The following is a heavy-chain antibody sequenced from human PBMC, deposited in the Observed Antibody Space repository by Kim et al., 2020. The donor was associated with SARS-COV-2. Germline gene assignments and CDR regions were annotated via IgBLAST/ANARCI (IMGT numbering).Heavy chain of an antibody. CDR1: GYTFTSYG. CDR3: ARGGYYGSGSFPDY. V-gene: IGHV1-18*04. J-gene: IGHJ4*02. Sequence: ASVKVSCKTSGYTFTSYGINWVRHAPGQGLEWMGWISAYNGDTNYAQKVQGRVTMTTDTSTSTAYMELRSLSSDDTAVYYCARGGYYGSGSFPDYWGQGALVTVSS. D-gene: IGHD3-10*01. CDR2: ISAYNGDT.